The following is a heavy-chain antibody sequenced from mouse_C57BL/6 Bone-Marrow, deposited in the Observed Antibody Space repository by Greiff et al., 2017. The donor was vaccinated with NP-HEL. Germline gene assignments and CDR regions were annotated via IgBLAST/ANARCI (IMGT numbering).Heavy chain of an antibody. J-gene: IGHJ2*01. CDR3: ARSLAPSYYFDY. CDR2: IYPGDGDT. V-gene: IGHV1-82*01. Sequence: QVQLQQSGPELVKPGASVKISCKASGYAFSSSWMNWVKQRPGKGLEWIGRIYPGDGDTNYNGKFKGKATLTADKSSSTAYMQLSSLTSEDSAVYFCARSLAPSYYFDYWGQGTTLTVSS. CDR1: GYAFSSSW.